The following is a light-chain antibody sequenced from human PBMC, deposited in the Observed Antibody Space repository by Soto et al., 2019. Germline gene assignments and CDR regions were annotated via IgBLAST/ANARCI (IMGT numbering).Light chain of an antibody. J-gene: IGKJ1*01. CDR2: GAP. Sequence: AIQMTQSPSSLSASVGDRVTISCRASQGIGNALGWYQQKPGKLPKVLIYGAPNLQSGVPPRFSGSGSGTDFTLAISSLQPEDSATYYCLQDINYPWTFGQGTKVDIK. CDR1: QGIGNA. CDR3: LQDINYPWT. V-gene: IGKV1-6*01.